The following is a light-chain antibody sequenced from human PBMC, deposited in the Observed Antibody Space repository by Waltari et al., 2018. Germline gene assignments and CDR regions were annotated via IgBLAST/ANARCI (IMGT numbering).Light chain of an antibody. CDR3: QQYNSYSPT. V-gene: IGKV1-5*03. CDR2: KAS. Sequence: EIQMTQSPSTLSASVGDRVTITCRASQSISSWLAWYQQKPGKAPKLLIYKASSLESGVPSMFSGSGSGTEFTLTISSLQPDDFATYYCQQYNSYSPTFGQGTKLEI. J-gene: IGKJ2*01. CDR1: QSISSW.